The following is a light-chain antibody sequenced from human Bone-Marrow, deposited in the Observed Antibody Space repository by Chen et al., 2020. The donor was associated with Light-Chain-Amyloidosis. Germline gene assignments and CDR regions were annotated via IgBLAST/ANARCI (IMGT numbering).Light chain of an antibody. CDR2: DDS. J-gene: IGLJ3*02. CDR3: QVWDRSSDRPV. Sequence: SYVLTQPSSVSVAPGQTATTACGGNNIGSTSVHWYQQTPGQAPLLVVYDDSYRPSGIPERLSGSNSGNTATLTSSRVEAGDEADYYCQVWDRSSDRPVFGGGTKLTVL. CDR1: NIGSTS. V-gene: IGLV3-21*02.